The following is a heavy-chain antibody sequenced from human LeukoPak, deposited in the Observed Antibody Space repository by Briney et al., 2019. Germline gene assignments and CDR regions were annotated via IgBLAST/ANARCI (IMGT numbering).Heavy chain of an antibody. D-gene: IGHD3-9*01. Sequence: GGSLRLSCAASGFTFSSYAMHWVRQAPGKGLEWVAVISYDGSNKYYADSVKGRFTISRDNSKNTLYLEMNSLRAEDTAVYYCAEVMWTGGTICVDYWGQGTLVTVSS. V-gene: IGHV3-30-3*02. J-gene: IGHJ4*02. CDR1: GFTFSSYA. CDR3: AEVMWTGGTICVDY. CDR2: ISYDGSNK.